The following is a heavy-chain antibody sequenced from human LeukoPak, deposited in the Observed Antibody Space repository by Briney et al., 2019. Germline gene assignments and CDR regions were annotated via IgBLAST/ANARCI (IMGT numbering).Heavy chain of an antibody. Sequence: RASVKVSCKASGYTFTGYYMHWVRQAPGQGLEWMGWINPNSGGTNYAQKFQGRVTMTRDTSISTAYMELSRLRSDDTAVYYCARETVGYDYVWGSPFDYWGQGTLVTVSS. CDR2: INPNSGGT. CDR3: ARETVGYDYVWGSPFDY. D-gene: IGHD3-16*01. V-gene: IGHV1-2*02. CDR1: GYTFTGYY. J-gene: IGHJ4*02.